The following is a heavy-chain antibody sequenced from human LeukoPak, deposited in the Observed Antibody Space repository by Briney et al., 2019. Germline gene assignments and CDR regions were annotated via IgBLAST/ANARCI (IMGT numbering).Heavy chain of an antibody. CDR2: INYSGST. CDR1: GGSISSSSYY. D-gene: IGHD5-18*01. J-gene: IGHJ3*02. CDR3: ARDGLWIQNAFDI. Sequence: PSETLSLTCTVSGGSISSSSYYWGWIRQPPGKGLEWIGSINYSGSTYYNVSLKSRVTISVDTSKNQFSLKLSSVTAVDTAVYCCARDGLWIQNAFDIWGQGTMVTVSS. V-gene: IGHV4-39*07.